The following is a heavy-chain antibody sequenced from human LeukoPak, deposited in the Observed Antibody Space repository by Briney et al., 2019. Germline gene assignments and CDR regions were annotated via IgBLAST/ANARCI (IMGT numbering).Heavy chain of an antibody. J-gene: IGHJ6*03. D-gene: IGHD3-3*01. Sequence: GGSLRLSCAASGFTFSSYWMSWVRQAPGKGLEWVANIKQDGSEKYYVDSVKGRFTISRDNAKNSLYLQMNSLRAEDTAVYYCARVARDTIFGVVINYYYCMDVWGKGTTVTVSS. CDR3: ARVARDTIFGVVINYYYCMDV. CDR1: GFTFSSYW. V-gene: IGHV3-7*01. CDR2: IKQDGSEK.